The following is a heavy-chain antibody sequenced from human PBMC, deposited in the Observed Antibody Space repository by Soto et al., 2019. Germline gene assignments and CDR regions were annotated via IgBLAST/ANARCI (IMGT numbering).Heavy chain of an antibody. CDR3: ARRARNSSSYPTYYYYMDV. J-gene: IGHJ6*03. CDR2: IYYSGST. CDR1: GGSISSGCYY. Sequence: TLSLTCTVSGGSISSGCYYWSWIRQHPGKGLEWIGYIYYSGSTYYNPSLKSRVTISVDTSKNQFSLKLSSVTAADTAVYYCARRARNSSSYPTYYYYMDVWGKGTTVTVSS. V-gene: IGHV4-31*03. D-gene: IGHD6-6*01.